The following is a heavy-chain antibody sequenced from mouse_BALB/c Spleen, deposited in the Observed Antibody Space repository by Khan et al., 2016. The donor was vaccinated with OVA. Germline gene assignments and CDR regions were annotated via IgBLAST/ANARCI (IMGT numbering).Heavy chain of an antibody. V-gene: IGHV3-2*02. D-gene: IGHD1-2*01. CDR2: ISYSGST. J-gene: IGHJ2*01. Sequence: EVQLVESGPGLVKPSQSLSLTCTVTGYSITSGYGWNWIRQFLGNKLEWMGYISYSGSTNYNPSLKSRISITRDTSKNQFFLQLNSVTTEDTATYYCARTARIEYWGQGTTLTVSS. CDR1: GYSITSGYG. CDR3: ARTARIEY.